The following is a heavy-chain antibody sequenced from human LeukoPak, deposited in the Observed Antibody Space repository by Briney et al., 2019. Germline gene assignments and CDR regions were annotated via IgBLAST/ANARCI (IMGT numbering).Heavy chain of an antibody. J-gene: IGHJ6*03. V-gene: IGHV3-30*18. CDR2: ISYDGSNK. Sequence: PGRSLRLSCAASGFTFSSYGMHWVRQAPGKGLEWVAVISYDGSNKYYADSVKGRFTISRDNSKNTLYLQMNSLRAEDTAVYYCAKDPTVTTGFYYYYMDVWGKGTTVTVSS. CDR1: GFTFSSYG. CDR3: AKDPTVTTGFYYYYMDV. D-gene: IGHD4-11*01.